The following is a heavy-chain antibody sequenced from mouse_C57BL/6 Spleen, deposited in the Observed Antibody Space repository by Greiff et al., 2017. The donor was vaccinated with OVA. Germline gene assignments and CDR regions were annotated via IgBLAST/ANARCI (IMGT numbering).Heavy chain of an antibody. CDR1: GFTFSSYT. V-gene: IGHV5-9*01. CDR2: ISGGGGNT. CDR3: ARHDYYGSSPWFAY. Sequence: EVKLMESGGGLVKPGGSLKLSCAASGFTFSSYTMSWVRQTPEKRLEWVATISGGGGNTYYPDSVKGRFTISRDNAKNTLYLQMSSLRSEDTALYYCARHDYYGSSPWFAYWGQGTLVTVSA. J-gene: IGHJ3*01. D-gene: IGHD1-1*01.